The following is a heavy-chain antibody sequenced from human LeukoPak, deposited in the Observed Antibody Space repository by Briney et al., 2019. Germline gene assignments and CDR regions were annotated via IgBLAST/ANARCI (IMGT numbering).Heavy chain of an antibody. CDR3: ARGQWLAREPNDY. D-gene: IGHD6-19*01. Sequence: PSETLSLTCAVYGGSFSGYYWSWIRQPPGKGLEWIGEINHSGSTNYNPSLKSRVTISVDTSKNQFSLKLSAVTAADTAVYYCARGQWLAREPNDYWGQGTLVTASS. J-gene: IGHJ4*02. CDR2: INHSGST. CDR1: GGSFSGYY. V-gene: IGHV4-34*01.